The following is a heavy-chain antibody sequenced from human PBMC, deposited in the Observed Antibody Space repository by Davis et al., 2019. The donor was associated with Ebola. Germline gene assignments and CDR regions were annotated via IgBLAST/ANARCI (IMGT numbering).Heavy chain of an antibody. CDR3: ARGGVLEWLAFFDY. CDR1: VGTFSSYA. V-gene: IGHV1-69*05. D-gene: IGHD3-3*01. Sequence: SVKVSCKASVGTFSSYAISWVRQAPGQGLEWMGGIIPIFGTANYAQKLQGRVTMTTDTSTSTAYMELRSLRSDDTAVYYCARGGVLEWLAFFDYWGQGTLVTVSS. CDR2: IIPIFGTA. J-gene: IGHJ4*02.